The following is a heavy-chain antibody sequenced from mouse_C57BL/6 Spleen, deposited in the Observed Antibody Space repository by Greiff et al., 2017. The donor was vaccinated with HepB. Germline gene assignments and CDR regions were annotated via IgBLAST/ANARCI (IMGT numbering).Heavy chain of an antibody. CDR3: ARDYGSGGYFDV. D-gene: IGHD1-1*01. J-gene: IGHJ1*03. CDR2: ISSGGSYT. CDR1: GFTFSSYG. Sequence: EVKLEESGGDLVKPGGSLKLSCAASGFTFSSYGMSWVRQTPDKRLEWVATISSGGSYTYYPDSVKGRVTISRDNAKNTLYLQMSSLKSEDTAMYYCARDYGSGGYFDVWGTGTTVTVSS. V-gene: IGHV5-6*02.